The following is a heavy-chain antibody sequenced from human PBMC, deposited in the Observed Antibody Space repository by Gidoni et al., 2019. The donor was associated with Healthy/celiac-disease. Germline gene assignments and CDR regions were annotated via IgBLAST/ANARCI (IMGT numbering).Heavy chain of an antibody. Sequence: QVQLVESGGGLLNPGGSLRLSFAASGFTSIDYSLSWIRQAPGKGLEWVSYISSSGSTIYYADAVKGRFTISRDNAKNSLYQQMNSLRAEDTAVYYCARSRRGKADYVWGSYRYTDYWGQGTLVTVSS. CDR3: ARSRRGKADYVWGSYRYTDY. CDR1: GFTSIDYS. D-gene: IGHD3-16*02. J-gene: IGHJ4*02. V-gene: IGHV3-11*01. CDR2: ISSSGSTI.